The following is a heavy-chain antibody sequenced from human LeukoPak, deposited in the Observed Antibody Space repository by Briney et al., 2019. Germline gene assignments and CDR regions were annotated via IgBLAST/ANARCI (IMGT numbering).Heavy chain of an antibody. CDR2: IYGSGST. Sequence: PSETLSLTCTVSGGSIRSYWSWIRQPAGRGLEWIGRIYGSGSTDYNPSLKSRVTMSIDTSKNQFSLNLISVTAADTAVYYCARDSGTTGEVKFDPWGQGTLVTVSS. V-gene: IGHV4-4*07. CDR3: ARDSGTTGEVKFDP. CDR1: GGSIRSY. J-gene: IGHJ5*02. D-gene: IGHD3-10*01.